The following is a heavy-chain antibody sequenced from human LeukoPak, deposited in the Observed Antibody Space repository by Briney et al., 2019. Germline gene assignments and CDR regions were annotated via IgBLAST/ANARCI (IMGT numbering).Heavy chain of an antibody. CDR1: GFTFSRYA. CDR3: ARVQLVDYYYYSYMDV. CDR2: ISYDGSNK. J-gene: IGHJ6*03. V-gene: IGHV3-30*03. D-gene: IGHD6-6*01. Sequence: GGSLRLSCAASGFTFSRYAMHWVRQAPGKGLEWVALISYDGSNKYYVDSVKGRFTISRDNSKYTLYLQMNSLRAEGTALYYCARVQLVDYYYYSYMDVWGKGTTVTVSS.